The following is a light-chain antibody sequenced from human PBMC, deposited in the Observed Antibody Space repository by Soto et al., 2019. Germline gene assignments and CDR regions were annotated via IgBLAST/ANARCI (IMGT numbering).Light chain of an antibody. CDR2: GTT. V-gene: IGKV3-15*01. CDR3: QQYTKWPLT. CDR1: QSVSSN. Sequence: IVMTQSPATLSESPGERATLSCRASQSVSSNLAWYQQKRGQAPRLLIYGTTTRATGIPARFSGSGSGTEFTLTISSLKSEDFAVYYCQQYTKWPLTFGGGTKVEIK. J-gene: IGKJ4*01.